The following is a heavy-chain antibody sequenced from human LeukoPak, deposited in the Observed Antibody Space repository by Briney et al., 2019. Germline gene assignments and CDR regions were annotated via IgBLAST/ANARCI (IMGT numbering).Heavy chain of an antibody. J-gene: IGHJ6*03. Sequence: GGSLRLSCAASGFTFSSKYMTWVRQAPGKGLEWVSIISSGGRTYYADSVKGRFTISRDNSKNTLYLHMSSLRAEDTAVYYCARDYAGYYYYYMDVWGKGTTVTVSS. V-gene: IGHV3-53*01. D-gene: IGHD3-16*01. CDR2: ISSGGRT. CDR3: ARDYAGYYYYYMDV. CDR1: GFTFSSKY.